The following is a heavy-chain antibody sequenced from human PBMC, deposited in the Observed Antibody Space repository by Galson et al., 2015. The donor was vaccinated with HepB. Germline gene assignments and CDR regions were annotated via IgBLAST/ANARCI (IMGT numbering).Heavy chain of an antibody. CDR2: IIPILGIA. J-gene: IGHJ4*02. CDR1: GGTFSSYA. Sequence: SVKVSCKASGGTFSSYAISWVRQAPGQGLEWMGGIIPILGIANYAQKFQGRVTITADKSTSTAYMELSSLRSEDTAVYYCARDPAMVQGDTLFWDWGQGTLVTVSS. D-gene: IGHD3-10*01. CDR3: ARDPAMVQGDTLFWD. V-gene: IGHV1-69*10.